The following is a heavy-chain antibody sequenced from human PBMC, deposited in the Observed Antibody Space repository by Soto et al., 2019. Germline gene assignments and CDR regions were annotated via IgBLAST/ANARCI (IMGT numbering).Heavy chain of an antibody. V-gene: IGHV3-23*01. CDR3: AKNRERELPRVIDF. J-gene: IGHJ4*02. Sequence: EVRLLESGGGLVKRGGSLRLSCATSGLTFSNYAMSWVRQAPGGGLEWVSSMSGSSSTTYYADSVRGRFTISRDRYKNTLYLQMSSLRAEDTALYYCAKNRERELPRVIDFWGQGTLVTVSS. CDR2: MSGSSSTT. CDR1: GLTFSNYA. D-gene: IGHD1-7*01.